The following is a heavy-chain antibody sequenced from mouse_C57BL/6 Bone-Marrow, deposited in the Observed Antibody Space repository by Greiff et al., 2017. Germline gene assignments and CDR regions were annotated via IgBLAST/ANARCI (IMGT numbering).Heavy chain of an antibody. CDR3: ARRGLITTVVASYYYAMDY. CDR2: IHPNSGST. Sequence: VQLQQPGAELVKPGASVKLSCKASGYTFTSYWMHWVKQRPGQGLEWIGMIHPNSGSTNYNEKFKSKATLTVDKSSSTAYMQLSSLTSEDSAVXYCARRGLITTVVASYYYAMDYWGQGTSVTVSS. CDR1: GYTFTSYW. V-gene: IGHV1-64*01. J-gene: IGHJ4*01. D-gene: IGHD1-1*01.